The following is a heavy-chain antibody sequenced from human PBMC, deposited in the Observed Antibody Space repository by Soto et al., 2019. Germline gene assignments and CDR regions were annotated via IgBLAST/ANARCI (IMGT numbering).Heavy chain of an antibody. CDR2: INPNSGGT. V-gene: IGHV1-2*04. Sequence: ASVKVSCKASGYTFTGYYMHWVRQAPGQGLEWMGWINPNSGGTNYAQKFQGWVTMTRDTSISAAYMELSRLRSDDTAVYYCARRKVIGFLDWSHDAFDIWGQGKMVTVSS. CDR1: GYTFTGYY. D-gene: IGHD3-3*02. CDR3: ARRKVIGFLDWSHDAFDI. J-gene: IGHJ3*02.